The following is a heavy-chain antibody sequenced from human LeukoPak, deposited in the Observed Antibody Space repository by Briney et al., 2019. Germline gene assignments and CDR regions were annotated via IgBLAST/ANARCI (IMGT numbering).Heavy chain of an antibody. J-gene: IGHJ4*02. V-gene: IGHV3-23*01. CDR3: AKCRGSSWSDYFDY. CDR2: ISDSGGST. Sequence: PGASLRLSCAVSGFSLSRYAMSWVRKAPGKGLEWVSAISDSGGSTYYADSVKGRFTISRDNSRNTLYLQMNTLRAEDTAVYYCAKCRGSSWSDYFDYWAREPWSPSPQ. D-gene: IGHD6-13*01. CDR1: GFSLSRYA.